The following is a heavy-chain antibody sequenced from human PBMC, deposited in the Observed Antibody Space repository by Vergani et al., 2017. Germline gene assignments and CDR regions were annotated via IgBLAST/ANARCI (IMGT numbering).Heavy chain of an antibody. D-gene: IGHD5-12*01. CDR2: ISGSGGST. CDR1: GFTFNHYA. J-gene: IGHJ6*02. Sequence: EVQLLESGGDLVQPGGSLRLSCAASGFTFNHYAMNWVRQAPGKGLEWVSGISGSGGSTYYAGSVKGRFTISRDSSKNKLYLQMNSLSAGDTAVYYCANANPRNSGYYYLYYYHAMDVWGQGTTVTVSS. CDR3: ANANPRNSGYYYLYYYHAMDV. V-gene: IGHV3-23*01.